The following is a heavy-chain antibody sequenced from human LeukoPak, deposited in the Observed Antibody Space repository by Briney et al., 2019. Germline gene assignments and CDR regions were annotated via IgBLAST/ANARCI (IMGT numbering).Heavy chain of an antibody. V-gene: IGHV1-18*01. Sequence: GASVKVSCKASGYTFTSYGISWVRQAPGQGLEWMGWISAYNGNTNYAQKLQGRVTMTTDTSTSTAYMELRSLRSDDTAVYYCARGRSYMPIAWIQDAFDIWGQGTMVTVSS. CDR3: ARGRSYMPIAWIQDAFDI. CDR2: ISAYNGNT. CDR1: GYTFTSYG. D-gene: IGHD2-21*01. J-gene: IGHJ3*02.